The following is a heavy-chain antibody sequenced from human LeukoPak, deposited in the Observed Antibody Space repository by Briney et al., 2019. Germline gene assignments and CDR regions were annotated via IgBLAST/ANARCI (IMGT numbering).Heavy chain of an antibody. Sequence: ASVKVSCKASGYTFTSYDINWVRQATGQGLEWMGWMNPNSGNTGYAQKLQGRVTMTRNTSISTAYMELSSLRSEDTAVYYCAAVPYYERADAFDIWGQGTMVTVSS. J-gene: IGHJ3*02. CDR3: AAVPYYERADAFDI. CDR2: MNPNSGNT. CDR1: GYTFTSYD. D-gene: IGHD3-22*01. V-gene: IGHV1-8*01.